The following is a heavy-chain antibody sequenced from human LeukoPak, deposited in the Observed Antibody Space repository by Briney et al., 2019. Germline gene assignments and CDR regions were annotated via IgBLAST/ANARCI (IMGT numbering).Heavy chain of an antibody. J-gene: IGHJ4*02. CDR2: IVGDDT. CDR1: GFTFRSYD. D-gene: IGHD6-19*01. Sequence: GGSLRLSCTASGFTFRSYDMHWVRQLPGGGLEWVSAIVGDDTHYPDSVKGRFTISRDNAKSSLYLQMNSLRAEDTAVYYCARAAISGWYLHYWGQGTLVTVSS. V-gene: IGHV3-13*01. CDR3: ARAAISGWYLHY.